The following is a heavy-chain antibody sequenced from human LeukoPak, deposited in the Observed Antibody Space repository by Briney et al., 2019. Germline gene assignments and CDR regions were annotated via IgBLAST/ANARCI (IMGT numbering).Heavy chain of an antibody. V-gene: IGHV3-21*01. CDR3: TRARGEPVPGTAGYYFYMDV. D-gene: IGHD6-19*01. J-gene: IGHJ6*03. Sequence: GGCLRLSCAASGFTFNTYAMNCVRQAPGKGREWVSSMTTMSTLMYYAASVKGRFTLSRDNAKSSLYLQMNSLRGEDTAVYSCTRARGEPVPGTAGYYFYMDVWGRGTPVTVSS. CDR1: GFTFNTYA. CDR2: MTTMSTLM.